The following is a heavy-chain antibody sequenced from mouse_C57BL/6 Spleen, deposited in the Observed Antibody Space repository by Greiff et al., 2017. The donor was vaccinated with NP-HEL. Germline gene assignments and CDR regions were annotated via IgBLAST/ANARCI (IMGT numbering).Heavy chain of an antibody. J-gene: IGHJ2*01. Sequence: QVQLQQPGAELVKPGASVKLSCKASGYTFTSYWMHWVKQRPGQGLEWIGMIHPNSGSTNYNEKFKSKATLTVDKSSSTAYMQLNSLTSEDSAVYYCATSITTAFDYWGQGTTLTVSS. CDR3: ATSITTAFDY. CDR1: GYTFTSYW. D-gene: IGHD1-2*01. V-gene: IGHV1-64*01. CDR2: IHPNSGST.